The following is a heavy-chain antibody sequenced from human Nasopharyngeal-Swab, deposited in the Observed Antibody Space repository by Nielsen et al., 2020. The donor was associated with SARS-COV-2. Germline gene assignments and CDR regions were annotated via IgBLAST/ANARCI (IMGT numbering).Heavy chain of an antibody. CDR1: GYSFTSYW. V-gene: IGHV5-51*01. Sequence: GESLKISCKGSGYSFTSYWIGWVRQMHGKGLEWMGIIYPGDSDTRYSPSFQGQVTISADKSISTAYLQWSSLKASDTAMYYCARGGTRYYYDSSGYYYWGQGTLVTVSS. D-gene: IGHD3-22*01. CDR2: IYPGDSDT. J-gene: IGHJ4*02. CDR3: ARGGTRYYYDSSGYYY.